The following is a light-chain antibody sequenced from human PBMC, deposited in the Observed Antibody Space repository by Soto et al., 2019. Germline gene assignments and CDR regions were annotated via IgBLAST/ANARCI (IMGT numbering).Light chain of an antibody. Sequence: AVLLTQSPSSFSASTGDRATITCRASQDIHNYLAWYQQVPGKAPKLLLYAASILQTGVPSRFSGSGSGTDFTLPHDGLQSENFATYFCQHHYNYPWTFGQGTTVE. V-gene: IGKV1-8*01. CDR1: QDIHNY. CDR2: AAS. CDR3: QHHYNYPWT. J-gene: IGKJ1*01.